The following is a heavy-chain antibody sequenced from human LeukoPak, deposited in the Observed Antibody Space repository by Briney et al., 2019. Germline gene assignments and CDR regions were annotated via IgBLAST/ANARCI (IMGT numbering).Heavy chain of an antibody. CDR2: MNPKTGNT. Sequence: ASVKVSCKASGYTFTNFDINWVRQATGQGLEWMGWMNPKTGNTGSAQKFQGRVTMTRNTSISTAYMELSSLRSEDTVVYYCARDRGMAAAGPSFDYWGQGTLVTVSS. J-gene: IGHJ4*02. V-gene: IGHV1-8*01. CDR3: ARDRGMAAAGPSFDY. CDR1: GYTFTNFD. D-gene: IGHD6-13*01.